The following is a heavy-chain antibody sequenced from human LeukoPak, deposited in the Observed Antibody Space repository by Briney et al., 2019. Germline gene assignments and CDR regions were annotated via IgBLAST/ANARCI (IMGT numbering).Heavy chain of an antibody. J-gene: IGHJ4*02. CDR2: IYYSGRT. Sequence: SQTLSLTCTVSGGSISSGGYYWSCIRQHPGKGLEWIGYIYYSGRTYYNPSLRSRVTISVDTSENQFSLKLNSVTAADTAVYYCARAYCTNGVCYYFDYWGQGTLVTVSS. V-gene: IGHV4-31*03. D-gene: IGHD2-8*01. CDR1: GGSISSGGYY. CDR3: ARAYCTNGVCYYFDY.